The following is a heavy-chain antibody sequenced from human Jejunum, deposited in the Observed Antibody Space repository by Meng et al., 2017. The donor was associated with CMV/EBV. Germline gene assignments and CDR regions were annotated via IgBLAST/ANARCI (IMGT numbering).Heavy chain of an antibody. D-gene: IGHD3-16*01. V-gene: IGHV4-4*01. CDR1: GASLSGPHW. Sequence: LSLSCVVSGASLSGPHWWTWVRQPPGGGLEWIGEIFHSGASNYNPSLKSRATISIDNSKNQFSLRLTSVTVADTAVYFCADPPAGLWGQGVLVTVSS. CDR2: IFHSGAS. J-gene: IGHJ4*02. CDR3: ADPPAGL.